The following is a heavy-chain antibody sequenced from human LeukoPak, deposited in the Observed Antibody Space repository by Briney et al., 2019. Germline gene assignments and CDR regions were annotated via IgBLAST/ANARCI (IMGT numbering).Heavy chain of an antibody. D-gene: IGHD1-26*01. CDR1: GFTFSSYW. J-gene: IGHJ6*02. CDR3: ASSIVGATPYYYYYGMDV. CDR2: INSDGSST. Sequence: GGSLRLSCATSGFTFSSYWMHWVRQAPGKGLVWVSRINSDGSSTSYADSVKGRFTISRDNAKNTLYLQMNSLRAEDTAVYYCASSIVGATPYYYYYGMDVWGQGTTVTVSS. V-gene: IGHV3-74*01.